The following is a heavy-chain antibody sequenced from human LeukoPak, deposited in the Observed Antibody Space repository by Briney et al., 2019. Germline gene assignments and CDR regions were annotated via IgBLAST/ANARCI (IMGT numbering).Heavy chain of an antibody. J-gene: IGHJ4*02. CDR3: ARHGYCTTTSCYGDSDY. D-gene: IGHD2-2*03. CDR1: GYSFTSYW. Sequence: GESLRISCKGSGYSFTSYWISWVRQMPGKGLEWMGRIDPTDSYTNYNPSFQGHVTMSVDKSISTVYLQWSSLRASDTAMYYCARHGYCTTTSCYGDSDYWGQGTLVTVSS. V-gene: IGHV5-10-1*01. CDR2: IDPTDSYT.